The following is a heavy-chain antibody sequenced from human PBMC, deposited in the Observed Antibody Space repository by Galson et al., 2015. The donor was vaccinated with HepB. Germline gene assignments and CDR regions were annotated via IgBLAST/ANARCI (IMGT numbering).Heavy chain of an antibody. V-gene: IGHV4-39*01. CDR1: GISISGSQYY. D-gene: IGHD2-8*01. CDR2: IYYGGRT. Sequence: ETLSLTCDVSGISISGSQYYWGWIRQSPKKGLEWIGSIYYGGRTYFSPSFQSRVAMSVDPSKNQLSLTLSSVTAADTAVYHCARPLVLNGRFTPGVGPFHIWGHGTLVTVSA. J-gene: IGHJ3*02. CDR3: ARPLVLNGRFTPGVGPFHI.